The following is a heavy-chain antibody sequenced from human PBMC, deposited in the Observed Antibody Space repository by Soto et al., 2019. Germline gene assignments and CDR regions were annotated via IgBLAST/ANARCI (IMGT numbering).Heavy chain of an antibody. CDR1: AYTFTSYD. J-gene: IGHJ4*02. CDR2: MNPNSGNT. Sequence: SVKVSCKASAYTFTSYDIHWVRQATGQGLEWMGWMNPNSGNTGYAQKFQGRVTMTRNTSISTAYMELSSLRSEDTAVYYCARGPKAWASIQLWLPNFDYWGQGTLVTGSS. D-gene: IGHD5-18*01. V-gene: IGHV1-8*01. CDR3: ARGPKAWASIQLWLPNFDY.